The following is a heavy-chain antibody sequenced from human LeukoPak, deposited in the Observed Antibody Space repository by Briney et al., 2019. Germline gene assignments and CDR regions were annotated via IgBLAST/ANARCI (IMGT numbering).Heavy chain of an antibody. J-gene: IGHJ4*02. CDR3: ARDQLYCGGPTCYRTGDDS. D-gene: IGHD2-2*02. CDR1: GFTFSGYW. Sequence: PGGSLRLSCATSGFTFSGYWMHWVRQAPGKGLVWVPRINSDGSNTAYADSVKGRFTISRDNAKNTLYLQMNSLRAEDTAVYYCARDQLYCGGPTCYRTGDDSWGQGTLVTVSS. CDR2: INSDGSNT. V-gene: IGHV3-74*01.